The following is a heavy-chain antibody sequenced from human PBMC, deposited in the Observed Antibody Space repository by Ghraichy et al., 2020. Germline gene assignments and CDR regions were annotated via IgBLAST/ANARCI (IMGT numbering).Heavy chain of an antibody. Sequence: SETLSLTCTVSSGSISSSNFYWGWIRQPPGKGLEWIGHIYYSGSTYYNPSLKSRVTISADTSKNQFSLKVRSVTAADTAVYYCARVPGTTVDYWGQGILVTVSS. D-gene: IGHD1-7*01. V-gene: IGHV4-39*07. CDR3: ARVPGTTVDY. CDR1: SGSISSSNFY. CDR2: IYYSGST. J-gene: IGHJ4*02.